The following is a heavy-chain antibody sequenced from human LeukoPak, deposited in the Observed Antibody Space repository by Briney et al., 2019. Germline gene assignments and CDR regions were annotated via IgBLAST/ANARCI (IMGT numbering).Heavy chain of an antibody. CDR2: IYYSGST. J-gene: IGHJ3*02. Sequence: PSETLSLTCTVSGGSISSSSYYWGWIRQPPGKGLEWIGSIYYSGSTYYNPSLKSRVTISVDTSKNQFSLKLTSVTAADTAVYYCARDSGYSYGPHYDSPHDAFDIWGQGTMVTVSS. D-gene: IGHD5-18*01. CDR1: GGSISSSSYY. CDR3: ARDSGYSYGPHYDSPHDAFDI. V-gene: IGHV4-39*07.